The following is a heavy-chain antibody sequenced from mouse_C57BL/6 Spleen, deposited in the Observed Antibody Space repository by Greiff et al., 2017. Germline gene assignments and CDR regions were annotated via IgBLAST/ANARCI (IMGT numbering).Heavy chain of an antibody. CDR2: IDPSDSYT. J-gene: IGHJ3*01. CDR3: ARADSNAVAC. CDR1: GYTFTSYW. Sequence: QVQLQQPGAELVMPGASVKLSCKASGYTFTSYWMPWVKQRPGQGLEWIGEIDPSDSYTNYNQKFKGKSTLTVDKSSSTAYMQLSSLTSEDSAVYYCARADSNAVACWGQGTLVTVSA. V-gene: IGHV1-69*01. D-gene: IGHD2-5*01.